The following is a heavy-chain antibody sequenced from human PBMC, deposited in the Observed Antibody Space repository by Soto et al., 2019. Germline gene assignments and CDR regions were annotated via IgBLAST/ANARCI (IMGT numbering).Heavy chain of an antibody. Sequence: EVQLVESGGGLIQPGGSLRLSCAVSGFTVSNNYMSWVRQAPGKGLEGVSVIYSGGYTAYGDSVKGRFTISRDNSKNTLYFKINVLRAAVAVGFDGATALGGGGYWGQGTLVTVSS. CDR1: GFTVSNNY. D-gene: IGHD3-16*01. V-gene: IGHV3-53*01. CDR3: ATALGGGGY. CDR2: IYSGGYT. J-gene: IGHJ4*02.